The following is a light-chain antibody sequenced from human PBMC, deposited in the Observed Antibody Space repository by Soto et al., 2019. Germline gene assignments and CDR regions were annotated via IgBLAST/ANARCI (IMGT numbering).Light chain of an antibody. J-gene: IGKJ1*01. V-gene: IGKV3-15*01. CDR3: QQYGSSSWT. CDR2: GAS. CDR1: QSVSNS. Sequence: EIVMTQSPATLSVSPGERATLSCRASQSVSNSLAWYQQKPGQAPRLLIYGASTRATGIPARFSGSGSGTEFTLTISSLQSEDFAVYYCQQYGSSSWTFGQGTKVDIK.